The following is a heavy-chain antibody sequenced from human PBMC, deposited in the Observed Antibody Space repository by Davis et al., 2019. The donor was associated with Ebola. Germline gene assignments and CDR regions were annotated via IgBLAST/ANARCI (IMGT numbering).Heavy chain of an antibody. D-gene: IGHD2-15*01. Sequence: GESLNTSCAASGFISSNYDMSWVRHAPGKGLEWGSTFSASEGHTHYTDSVRGRFTISRDNPKNTLYLQMNSLSAEDTATYYCARYCHYTDCSYFNCWGQGTMVAVSS. CDR2: FSASEGHT. J-gene: IGHJ4*02. V-gene: IGHV3-23*01. CDR1: GFISSNYD. CDR3: ARYCHYTDCSYFNC.